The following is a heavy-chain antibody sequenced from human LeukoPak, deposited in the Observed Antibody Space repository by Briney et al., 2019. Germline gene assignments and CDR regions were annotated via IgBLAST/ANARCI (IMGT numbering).Heavy chain of an antibody. D-gene: IGHD2-15*01. Sequence: TSETLSLTCTVSGGSISSYYWSWIRQPPGKGLEWIGYIYYSGSTNYNPSLKSRVTISVDTSKNQFSLKLSSVTAADTAVYYCARVRCSGGSCYSDYWGQGTLVTVSS. CDR1: GGSISSYY. CDR3: ARVRCSGGSCYSDY. J-gene: IGHJ4*02. V-gene: IGHV4-59*01. CDR2: IYYSGST.